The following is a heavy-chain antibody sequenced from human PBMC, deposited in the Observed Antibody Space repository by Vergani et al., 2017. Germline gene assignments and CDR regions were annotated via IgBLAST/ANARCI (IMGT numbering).Heavy chain of an antibody. J-gene: IGHJ4*02. V-gene: IGHV4-39*01. CDR1: GGSISSSSYY. CDR2: IYYSGST. Sequence: QLQLQESGPGLVKPSETLSLTCTVSGGSISSSSYYWGWIRQPPGKGLEWIGSIYYSGSTYYNPSLKSRVTISVDTSKNQFSLKLSSVTAADTAVYYCARPGYCSGGSCYSYFDYGGQGTLVTVSS. CDR3: ARPGYCSGGSCYSYFDY. D-gene: IGHD2-15*01.